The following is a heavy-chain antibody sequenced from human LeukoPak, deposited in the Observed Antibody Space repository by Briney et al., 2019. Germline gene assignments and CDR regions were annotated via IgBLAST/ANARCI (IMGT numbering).Heavy chain of an antibody. D-gene: IGHD3-10*01. CDR2: INYSGST. CDR1: GGSISSYY. CDR3: ASAYYYASGNYGGFDY. Sequence: SETLSLTCTVSGGSISSYYWSWIRQPPGKGLEWIGYINYSGSTNYNPSLKSRVTISVYTSKNQFSLELSSVTAADTAVYYCASAYYYASGNYGGFDYWGQGTLVTVSS. V-gene: IGHV4-59*01. J-gene: IGHJ4*02.